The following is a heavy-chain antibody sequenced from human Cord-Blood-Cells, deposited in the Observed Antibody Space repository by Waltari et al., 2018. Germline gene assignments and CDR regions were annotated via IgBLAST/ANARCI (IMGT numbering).Heavy chain of an antibody. D-gene: IGHD3-3*01. CDR1: GYTFPGYY. CDR3: ARDRGTIFGVVINY. CDR2: INPNSGGT. V-gene: IGHV1-2*02. J-gene: IGHJ4*02. Sequence: QVQLVQSGAEVKKPGASVKVSCKASGYTFPGYYLHWVRTAPGQGLEWMGWINPNSGGTNYAQKFQGRVTMTRDTSISTAYMELSRLRSDDTAVYYCARDRGTIFGVVINYWGQGTLVTVSS.